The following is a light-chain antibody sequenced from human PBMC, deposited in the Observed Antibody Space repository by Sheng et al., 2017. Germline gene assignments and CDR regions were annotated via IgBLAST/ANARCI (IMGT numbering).Light chain of an antibody. CDR1: QSVNSNY. Sequence: DIVLTQSPGTLSLSPGERATLSCRASQSVNSNYLAWYQHKPGQAPRLLIYGASSRATGIPDRFTGSGSGTDFTLTISSLEPEDFAVYYCQQYGSSPQTFGQGTKLEIK. CDR3: QQYGSSPQT. V-gene: IGKV3-20*01. CDR2: GAS. J-gene: IGKJ2*01.